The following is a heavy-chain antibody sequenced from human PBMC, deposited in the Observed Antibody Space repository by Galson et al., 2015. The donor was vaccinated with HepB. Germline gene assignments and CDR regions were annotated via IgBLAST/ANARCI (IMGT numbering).Heavy chain of an antibody. CDR1: GFTFSSYG. CDR2: IWYDGSNK. Sequence: SLRLSCAASGFTFSSYGMHWVRQAPGKGLEWVAVIWYDGSNKYYADSVKGRFTISRDNSKNTLYLQMNSLRAEDTAVYFCAGSRDGYKEWEGFDFWGQGTLVTVSS. CDR3: AGSRDGYKEWEGFDF. J-gene: IGHJ4*02. D-gene: IGHD5-24*01. V-gene: IGHV3-33*01.